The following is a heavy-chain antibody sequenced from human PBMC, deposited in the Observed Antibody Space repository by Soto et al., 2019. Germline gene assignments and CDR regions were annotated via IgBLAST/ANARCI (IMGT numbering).Heavy chain of an antibody. CDR1: GYTFTSNY. D-gene: IGHD4-4*01. J-gene: IGHJ5*02. CDR3: AREITVTTAWFDP. V-gene: IGHV1-46*01. Sequence: ASVKVSCKASGYTFTSNYMHWVRQAPGQGLEWMGIINPSDGSTRYAQKFQGRVTVTRDASTSSVYMELSSLRSEDTAVYYCAREITVTTAWFDPWGQGTLVTVSS. CDR2: INPSDGST.